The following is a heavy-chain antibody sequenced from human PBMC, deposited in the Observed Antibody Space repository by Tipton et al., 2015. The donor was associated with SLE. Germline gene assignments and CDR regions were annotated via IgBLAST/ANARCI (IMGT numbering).Heavy chain of an antibody. CDR1: GFTFSGYW. Sequence: GSLRLSCAASGFTFSGYWIHWVRQAPVKGLVWVSRINSDGSSTDYEDSVKGRFTISRDNAKKTVYLQMNSLRAEDTGVYYCARDDGVSYSMSYYYYAMDVWGQGTTVTVSS. D-gene: IGHD1-26*01. CDR2: INSDGSST. CDR3: ARDDGVSYSMSYYYYAMDV. V-gene: IGHV3-74*01. J-gene: IGHJ6*02.